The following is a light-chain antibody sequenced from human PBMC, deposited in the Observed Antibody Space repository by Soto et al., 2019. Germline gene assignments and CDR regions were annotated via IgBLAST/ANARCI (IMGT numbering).Light chain of an antibody. CDR3: SSYGGSNNFV. CDR1: SSDVGGYNF. CDR2: EVT. V-gene: IGLV2-8*01. J-gene: IGLJ1*01. Sequence: QSVLTQPPSASGSPGQSVAISCTGTSSDVGGYNFVSWYQQYPDKAPKLIIYEVTKRPSGVPDRFSASKSGNTAPLTVSGLQTDDEADYYCSSYGGSNNFVFGTGTKVTVL.